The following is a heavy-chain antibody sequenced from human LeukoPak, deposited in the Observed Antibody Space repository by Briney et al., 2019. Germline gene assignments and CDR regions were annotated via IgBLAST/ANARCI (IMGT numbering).Heavy chain of an antibody. CDR3: ARERPSSSGSYLNCFDP. Sequence: SETLSLTCTVSGGSISNYYWSWFRQPPGKGLEWIGYIYYSGSTKYNPSLKSRVTISVDTSKNQFSLKLSSVTAADTAVYYCARERPSSSGSYLNCFDPWGQGTLVTVSS. J-gene: IGHJ5*02. V-gene: IGHV4-59*01. CDR2: IYYSGST. D-gene: IGHD1-26*01. CDR1: GGSISNYY.